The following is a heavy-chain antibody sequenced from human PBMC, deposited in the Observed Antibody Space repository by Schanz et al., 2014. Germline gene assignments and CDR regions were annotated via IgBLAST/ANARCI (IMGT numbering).Heavy chain of an antibody. CDR2: LIPSLGLA. CDR1: GGTFSTYT. D-gene: IGHD6-6*01. CDR3: ARDQSPYTNSSDVRYFDY. Sequence: QVQLVQSGAEVKKPGSSVKVSCKASGGTFSTYTISWVRQAPGQGLEWMGRLIPSLGLAKYEQKFQDKVTITADTSTTTAYMELSGLRSDDTAVYYCARDQSPYTNSSDVRYFDYWGQGSLVTVSS. J-gene: IGHJ4*02. V-gene: IGHV1-69*08.